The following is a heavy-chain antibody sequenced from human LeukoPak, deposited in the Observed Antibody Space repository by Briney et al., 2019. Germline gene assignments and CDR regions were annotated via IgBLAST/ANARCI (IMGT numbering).Heavy chain of an antibody. CDR3: ARVAGFWSGYYTPKATDYGMDV. D-gene: IGHD3-3*01. CDR1: GGSISSGDYY. Sequence: SETLSLTCTVSGGSISSGDYYWSWIRQPPGTGLEWIGYIYYSGSTYYNPSLKSRVTISVDTSKNQFSLKLSSVTAADTAVYYCARVAGFWSGYYTPKATDYGMDVWGQGTTVTVSS. V-gene: IGHV4-30-4*01. CDR2: IYYSGST. J-gene: IGHJ6*02.